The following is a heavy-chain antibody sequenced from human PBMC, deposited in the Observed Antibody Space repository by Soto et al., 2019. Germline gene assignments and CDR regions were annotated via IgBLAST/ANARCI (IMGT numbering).Heavy chain of an antibody. CDR2: ISSSSSYI. J-gene: IGHJ6*02. CDR3: ARGPAARPWYYGMDV. D-gene: IGHD6-6*01. Sequence: EVQLVESGGGLVKPGGSLRLSCASSGFTFSSYSMNWVRQAPGKGLEWVSSISSSSSYIYYADSVKGRFTISRDNAQNSLYLQMNSLRAEDTAVYYCARGPAARPWYYGMDVWGQGTTVTVSS. CDR1: GFTFSSYS. V-gene: IGHV3-21*01.